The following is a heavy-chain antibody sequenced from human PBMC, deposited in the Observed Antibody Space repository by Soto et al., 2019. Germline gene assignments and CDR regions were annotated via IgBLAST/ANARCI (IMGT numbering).Heavy chain of an antibody. V-gene: IGHV4-34*01. Sequence: PSETLSLTCAVYGGSFSGYYWSWIRQPPGKGLEWIGEINHSGSTNYNPSLKSRVTISVDTSKNQFSLKLSSVTAADTAVYYCARVVSERNNWFDPWGQGTLVTVSS. D-gene: IGHD1-1*01. CDR1: GGSFSGYY. CDR2: INHSGST. CDR3: ARVVSERNNWFDP. J-gene: IGHJ5*02.